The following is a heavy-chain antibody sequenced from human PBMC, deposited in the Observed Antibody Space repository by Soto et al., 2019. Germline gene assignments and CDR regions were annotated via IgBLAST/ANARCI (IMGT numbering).Heavy chain of an antibody. CDR1: GGSFSGYF. D-gene: IGHD2-15*01. CDR3: ARAQLVDFTVLAVATYFDF. J-gene: IGHJ4*02. V-gene: IGHV4-34*01. CDR2: INHSGNT. Sequence: KPSETLSLTCGVYGGSFSGYFWTRVRQSPGKGLEWIGQINHSGNTNYNPSLKSRVTMSVDTSKNQFSLKLTSVTAADTAVYYCARAQLVDFTVLAVATYFDFWGQGALVTVSS.